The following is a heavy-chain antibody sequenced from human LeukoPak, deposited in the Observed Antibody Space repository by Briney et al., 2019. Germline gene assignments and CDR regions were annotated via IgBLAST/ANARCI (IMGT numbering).Heavy chain of an antibody. J-gene: IGHJ1*01. Sequence: GGSLRLSCVASGFTFSSYAMGWVRQAPGKGLEWVSAFSGSGVTTHYAGPVKGRFSISRDNSKNTLYLQMDSLRAEDTALYYCAKRVVVGATSPYSDFQDWGQGTLVTVSS. CDR3: AKRVVVGATSPYSDFQD. V-gene: IGHV3-23*01. CDR2: FSGSGVTT. CDR1: GFTFSSYA. D-gene: IGHD1-26*01.